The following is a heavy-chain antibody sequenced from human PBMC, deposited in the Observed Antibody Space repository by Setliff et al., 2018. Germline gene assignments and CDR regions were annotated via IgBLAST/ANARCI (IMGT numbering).Heavy chain of an antibody. D-gene: IGHD3-9*01. J-gene: IGHJ3*01. Sequence: GGSLRLSCAASGFSLNSFRMTWIRQPPGKGLEWVSSISSTGDDIYYADPVKGRFTISRDNAENSLYLQMNSLRVEDTAVYYCARGLPGSGYSSGVLDFWGQGTMVTVSS. V-gene: IGHV3-21*01. CDR3: ARGLPGSGYSSGVLDF. CDR1: GFSLNSFR. CDR2: ISSTGDDI.